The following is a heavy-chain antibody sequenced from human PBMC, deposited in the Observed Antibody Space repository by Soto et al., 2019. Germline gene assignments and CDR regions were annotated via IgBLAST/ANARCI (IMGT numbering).Heavy chain of an antibody. CDR2: ISGSGGST. Sequence: EVQLLESGGGLVQPGGSLRLSCAASGFTFSSYAMSWVRQAPGKGLDWVSAISGSGGSTYYADSVKGRFTISRDNSKNRLYLHMNILRPEDKAVDYYAKSYERSGYYYKNWFDPWGQGTLVTVSS. CDR3: AKSYERSGYYYKNWFDP. CDR1: GFTFSSYA. J-gene: IGHJ5*02. V-gene: IGHV3-23*01. D-gene: IGHD3-22*01.